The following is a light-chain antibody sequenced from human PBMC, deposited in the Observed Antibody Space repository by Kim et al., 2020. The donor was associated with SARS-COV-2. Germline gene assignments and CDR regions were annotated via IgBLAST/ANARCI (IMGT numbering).Light chain of an antibody. V-gene: IGKV3-11*01. CDR1: QSVSNY. CDR3: QQRSNWLLT. J-gene: IGKJ4*01. CDR2: DAS. Sequence: EIVLTQSPATLYLSPGERATLSCRASQSVSNYLAWYQQKPGQAPRLLMYDASNRATGIPARFSGSGSGTDFTLTISSLEPEDFAVYYCQQRSNWLLTFGGGTKVDIK.